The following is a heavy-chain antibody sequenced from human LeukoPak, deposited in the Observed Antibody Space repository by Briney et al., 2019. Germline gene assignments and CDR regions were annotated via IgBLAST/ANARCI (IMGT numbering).Heavy chain of an antibody. CDR2: ISAYNGNT. V-gene: IGHV1-18*01. D-gene: IGHD1-26*01. Sequence: ASVKVSCKASGYTFIVYGISWVRQAPGQGLEWMGWISAYNGNTNYAQKLQGRVTMTTDTSTSTAYMELRSLRSDDTALYYCARALSGSYENWFDPWGQGTLVTVSS. CDR3: ARALSGSYENWFDP. J-gene: IGHJ5*02. CDR1: GYTFIVYG.